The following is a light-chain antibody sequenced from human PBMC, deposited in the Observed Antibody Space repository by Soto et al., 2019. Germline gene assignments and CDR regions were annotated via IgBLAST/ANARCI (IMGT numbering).Light chain of an antibody. Sequence: EIVLPPSPATLSFSPGERATLSCRSSQSVSSYLAWYQRKPGQAPRLLIYDASNRATGIPPRFSGSGSGTDFTLPISSLQPEDFAVYYCQQRSNWPPWKCGKGTKVDIK. V-gene: IGKV3-11*01. CDR2: DAS. J-gene: IGKJ1*01. CDR3: QQRSNWPPWK. CDR1: QSVSSY.